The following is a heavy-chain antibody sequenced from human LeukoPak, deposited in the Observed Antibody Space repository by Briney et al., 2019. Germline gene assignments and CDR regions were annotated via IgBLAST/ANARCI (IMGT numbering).Heavy chain of an antibody. CDR1: GFAFSDYS. Sequence: GGSLRLSCPASGFAFSDYSMSWVRQAPGKGLEWVSSISSSSDYIYYADSVKGRFTISRDNARNSLYLQMNSLRAEDTAVYYCARSRSVSNYKGMDVWGQGTTVTVSS. D-gene: IGHD5/OR15-5a*01. CDR2: ISSSSDYI. J-gene: IGHJ6*02. CDR3: ARSRSVSNYKGMDV. V-gene: IGHV3-21*01.